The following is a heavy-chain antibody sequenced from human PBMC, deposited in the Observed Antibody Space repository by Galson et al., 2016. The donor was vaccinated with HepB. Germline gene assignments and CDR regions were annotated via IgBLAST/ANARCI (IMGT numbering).Heavy chain of an antibody. CDR3: AKAFGVWYGNGDYEGGYFDD. J-gene: IGHJ4*02. Sequence: SLRLSCAASGFNFRTYGMHWVRQAPGKGLEWVAVIANDGRYKFYADSVMDRFTISRDNSKNTLYLYMSRLRAEDTAVYYCAKAFGVWYGNGDYEGGYFDDWGQGTLVTVSS. CDR1: GFNFRTYG. CDR2: IANDGRYK. D-gene: IGHD4-17*01. V-gene: IGHV3-30*18.